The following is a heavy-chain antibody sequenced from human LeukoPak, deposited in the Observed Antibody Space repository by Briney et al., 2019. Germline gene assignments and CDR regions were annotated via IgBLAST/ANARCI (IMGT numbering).Heavy chain of an antibody. CDR3: ARGSGSGSSYFNYYHYMDV. D-gene: IGHD3-10*01. CDR2: IYYSGST. Sequence: SETLSLTCTVSGGSISSYYWSWIRQPPGKGLEWIGYIYYSGSTNYYPSLKSRVTISVDTSKNQFSLKLSSVTAADTAVYYCARGSGSGSSYFNYYHYMDVWGKGTTVTVSS. V-gene: IGHV4-59*01. CDR1: GGSISSYY. J-gene: IGHJ6*03.